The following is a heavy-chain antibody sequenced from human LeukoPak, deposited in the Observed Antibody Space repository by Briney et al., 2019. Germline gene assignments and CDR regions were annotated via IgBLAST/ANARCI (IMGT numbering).Heavy chain of an antibody. D-gene: IGHD3-22*01. CDR3: ARHTYFYDSSGYYSPFDY. CDR2: IYYSGST. J-gene: IGHJ4*02. Sequence: SETLSLTCTVSGGSISSYYWSWIRQPPGKGLEWIGYIYYSGSTNYNPSLKSRVTISVDTSKNQFSLKLSPVTAADTAVYYCARHTYFYDSSGYYSPFDYSGQGTLVTVSS. V-gene: IGHV4-59*08. CDR1: GGSISSYY.